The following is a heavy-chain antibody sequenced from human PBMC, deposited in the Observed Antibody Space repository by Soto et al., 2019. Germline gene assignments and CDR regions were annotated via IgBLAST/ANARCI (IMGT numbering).Heavy chain of an antibody. V-gene: IGHV3-23*01. D-gene: IGHD1-26*01. CDR2: ISGSGGST. J-gene: IGHJ5*02. CDR1: GFTFSNYA. CDR3: AKGSPYSGTYFHP. Sequence: GGSLRLSCSASGFTFSNYAMSWVRRIPGKGLEWVSAISGSGGSTNYEDSVEGRFTISRDNSKSTLYLQMNSLRGDDTAVYYCAKGSPYSGTYFHPWGQGTLVTVSS.